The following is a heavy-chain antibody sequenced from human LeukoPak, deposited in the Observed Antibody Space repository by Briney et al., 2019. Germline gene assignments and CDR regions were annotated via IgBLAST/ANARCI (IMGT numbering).Heavy chain of an antibody. V-gene: IGHV3-20*04. CDR1: GFSFDEHG. J-gene: IGHJ4*02. Sequence: AGSLRLSCTASGFSFDEHGMSWVRQLPGKGLEWVSGINWSGGSTGYADPLRGRFTISRDNAKNSLYLQMDSLRAEDTALYYCARAPITSPFYFDYWGQGTLVTVSS. D-gene: IGHD2-2*01. CDR3: ARAPITSPFYFDY. CDR2: INWSGGST.